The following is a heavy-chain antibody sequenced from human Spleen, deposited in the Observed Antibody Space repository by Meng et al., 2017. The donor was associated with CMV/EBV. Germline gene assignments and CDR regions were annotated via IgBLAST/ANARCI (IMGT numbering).Heavy chain of an antibody. CDR3: ARDYYGGWLVPDACDI. CDR1: GFTFSIYS. V-gene: IGHV3-21*01. D-gene: IGHD6-19*01. Sequence: GESLKISCAASGFTFSIYSMNWVRQAPGKGLEWVSSIRSRSTYIYYADSVKGRFTISRDDAENSLYLQMNSLRAEDTAVYYCARDYYGGWLVPDACDIWGQGTMVTVSS. CDR2: IRSRSTYI. J-gene: IGHJ3*02.